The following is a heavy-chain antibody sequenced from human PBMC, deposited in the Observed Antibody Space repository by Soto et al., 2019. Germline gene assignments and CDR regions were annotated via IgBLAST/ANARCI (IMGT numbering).Heavy chain of an antibody. CDR2: SSSSSSYI. J-gene: IGHJ6*04. D-gene: IGHD5-12*01. CDR3: ARGGYSGSDV. Sequence: GGSLRLSCAASGFTFSSYSMNWVRQAPGKGVEWVSSSSSSSSYIYYAASVKGRFTISRDNAKNSLYLQMNSLRAEDTAVYYCARGGYSGSDVWGKGTTVTVSS. CDR1: GFTFSSYS. V-gene: IGHV3-21*01.